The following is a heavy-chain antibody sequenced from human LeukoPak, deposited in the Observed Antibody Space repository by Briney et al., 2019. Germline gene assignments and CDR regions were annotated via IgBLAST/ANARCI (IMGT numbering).Heavy chain of an antibody. J-gene: IGHJ4*02. Sequence: SETLSLTCTVAGGSMTSYYWSWIRQPPGKGLEWIGYIYYSGSTNYNPSLKSRATISVDTSKNQFSLKLSSVTAADTAVYYCARDMYGALVGYWGQGTLVTVSS. CDR3: ARDMYGALVGY. CDR2: IYYSGST. D-gene: IGHD4-17*01. CDR1: GGSMTSYY. V-gene: IGHV4-59*01.